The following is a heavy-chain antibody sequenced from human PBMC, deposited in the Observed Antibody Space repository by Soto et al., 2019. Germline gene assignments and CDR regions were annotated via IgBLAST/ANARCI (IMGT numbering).Heavy chain of an antibody. J-gene: IGHJ4*02. V-gene: IGHV2-5*02. D-gene: IGHD3-3*01. CDR3: AHSVLCPVFGLSTTTAISFDF. CDR1: GFSLTTSGVG. CDR2: IYWGDDK. Sequence: QITLNESGPTVVRPTETLTLPCRFSGFSLTTSGVGVSWIRQSPGKAPEWLALIYWGDDKRYSASLKSRLTTTKDTSKNQVVLTVADLDPTDTATYDCAHSVLCPVFGLSTTTAISFDFWGQGTPVAVSS.